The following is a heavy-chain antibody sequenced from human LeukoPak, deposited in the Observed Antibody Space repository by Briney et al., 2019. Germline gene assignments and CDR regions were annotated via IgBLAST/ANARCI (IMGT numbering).Heavy chain of an antibody. Sequence: SETLSLTCTVSGGSISSYYWSWIRQPPGKGLEWIGYIYYRGSTNYNPSLKNRVTISVDTSKNQFSPKMSSVTAADTVVYYCARLRFTDYYYYGMDVWGKGTTVTVSS. V-gene: IGHV4-59*08. D-gene: IGHD3-10*01. J-gene: IGHJ6*04. CDR2: IYYRGST. CDR3: ARLRFTDYYYYGMDV. CDR1: GGSISSYY.